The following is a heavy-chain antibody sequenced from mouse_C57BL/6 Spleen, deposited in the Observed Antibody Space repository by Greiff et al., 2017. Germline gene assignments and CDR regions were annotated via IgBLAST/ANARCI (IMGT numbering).Heavy chain of an antibody. D-gene: IGHD2-1*01. V-gene: IGHV1-82*01. CDR2: IYPGDGDT. J-gene: IGHJ2*01. CDR3: ARFYCNYVGYYFDY. CDR1: GYAFSSSW. Sequence: QVQLQQSGPELVKPGASVKISCKASGYAFSSSWMNWVKQRPGKGLEWIGRIYPGDGDTNYNGKFKGKATLTADKSSSTAYMQLSSLTSEDSAVYFCARFYCNYVGYYFDYWGQGTTLTVSS.